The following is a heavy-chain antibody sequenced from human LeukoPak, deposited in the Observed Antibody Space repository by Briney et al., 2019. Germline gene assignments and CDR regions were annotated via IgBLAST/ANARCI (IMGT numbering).Heavy chain of an antibody. CDR3: ARARGVIVVVPAARYWFDP. D-gene: IGHD2-2*01. V-gene: IGHV4-30-2*01. J-gene: IGHJ5*02. Sequence: SQTLSLTCTVSGGSISSGGYYWSWIRQPPGKGLEWIGYIYHSGSTYYNPSLKSRVTISVDRSKNQFSLKLSSVTAADTAVYYCARARGVIVVVPAARYWFDPWGQGTLVTVSS. CDR2: IYHSGST. CDR1: GGSISSGGYY.